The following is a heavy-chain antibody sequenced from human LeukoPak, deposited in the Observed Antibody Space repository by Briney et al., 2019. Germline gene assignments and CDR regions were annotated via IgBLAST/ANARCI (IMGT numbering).Heavy chain of an antibody. CDR2: IYYSGST. CDR3: ARARHSSGYPVALDI. V-gene: IGHV4-59*01. CDR1: GGSISSYY. Sequence: SETLSLTCTVSGGSISSYYWSWIRQPPGKGLEWIGYIYYSGSTNYNPSLKSRVTISVDTSKNQFSLKLSSVTAADTAVYYCARARHSSGYPVALDIWGQGTMVTVSS. J-gene: IGHJ3*02. D-gene: IGHD3-22*01.